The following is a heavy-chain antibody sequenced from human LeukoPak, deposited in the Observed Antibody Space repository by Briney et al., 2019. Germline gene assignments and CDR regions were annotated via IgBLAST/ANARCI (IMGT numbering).Heavy chain of an antibody. J-gene: IGHJ4*02. V-gene: IGHV5-51*01. CDR1: GYTFTTSW. Sequence: GESLKISFQGFGYTFTTSWIGWVRQLPGKGLEWMAIIYSGNSDAKYSPSFQGQVSISTDRSISTAYLHWSSLKASDTAKYYCAIINHPDGRVYWGQGTLVTVSS. CDR2: IYSGNSDA. D-gene: IGHD5-24*01. CDR3: AIINHPDGRVY.